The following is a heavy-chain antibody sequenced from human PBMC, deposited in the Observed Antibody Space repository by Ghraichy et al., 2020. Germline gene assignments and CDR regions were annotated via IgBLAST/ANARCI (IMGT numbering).Heavy chain of an antibody. V-gene: IGHV4-30-2*01. CDR2: IYHSGST. Sequence: SLNISCAVSGGSISSGGYSRSWIRQPPGKGLEWIGYIYHSGSTYYNPSLKSRVTISVDRSKNQFSLKLSSVTAADTAVYYCASRRRMITMVRGVIYYFDYWGQGTLVTVSS. D-gene: IGHD3-10*01. CDR1: GGSISSGGYS. CDR3: ASRRRMITMVRGVIYYFDY. J-gene: IGHJ4*02.